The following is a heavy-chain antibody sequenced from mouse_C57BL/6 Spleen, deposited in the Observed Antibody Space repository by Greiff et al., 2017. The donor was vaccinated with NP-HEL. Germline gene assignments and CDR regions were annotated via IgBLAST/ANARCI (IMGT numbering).Heavy chain of an antibody. J-gene: IGHJ1*03. V-gene: IGHV1-69*01. Sequence: QVQLQQPGAELVMPGASVKLSCKASGYTFTSYWMHWVKQRPGQGLEWIGEIDPSDSYTNYNQKFKGKSTLTVDKSSSTAYMQLSSLTSEDSAVYYCARSYYGSSYGVWYFDVWGTGTTFTVSS. D-gene: IGHD1-1*01. CDR1: GYTFTSYW. CDR3: ARSYYGSSYGVWYFDV. CDR2: IDPSDSYT.